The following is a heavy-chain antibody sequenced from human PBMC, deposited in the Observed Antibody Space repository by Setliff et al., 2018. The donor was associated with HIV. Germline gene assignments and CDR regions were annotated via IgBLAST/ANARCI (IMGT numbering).Heavy chain of an antibody. Sequence: PGGSLRLSCTTSGFTFGSYGMHWVRQAPGKGLEWVANIKQDGSDMHYIESVKGRFTIFRDNAKNSVFLQMNSLRAEDTGVYYCATQTGFYNSHWYDYWGQGTMVTVSS. V-gene: IGHV3-7*01. D-gene: IGHD6-13*01. J-gene: IGHJ4*02. CDR1: GFTFGSYG. CDR3: ATQTGFYNSHWYDY. CDR2: IKQDGSDM.